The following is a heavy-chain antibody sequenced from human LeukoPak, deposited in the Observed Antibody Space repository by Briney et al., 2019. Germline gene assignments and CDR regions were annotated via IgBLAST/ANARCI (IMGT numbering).Heavy chain of an antibody. J-gene: IGHJ2*01. CDR3: ARGVSIAVRYFDL. D-gene: IGHD6-19*01. Sequence: PSETLSLTCAVYDGPFSSFYWTWIRQPPGKGLEWIGEISHTGRTNYNPSLKSRVTISVDTSKNQFSLNLTSVTAADTAMYYCARGVSIAVRYFDLWGRGTLVAVSS. V-gene: IGHV4-34*01. CDR2: ISHTGRT. CDR1: DGPFSSFY.